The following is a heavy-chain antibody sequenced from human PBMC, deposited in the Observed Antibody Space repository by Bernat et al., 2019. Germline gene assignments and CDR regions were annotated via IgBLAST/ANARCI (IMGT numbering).Heavy chain of an antibody. D-gene: IGHD6-13*01. CDR1: GFTFSSYG. CDR3: ARLGSRWALDY. J-gene: IGHJ4*02. V-gene: IGHV3-33*01. Sequence: QVQLVESGGGVVQPGRSLRLSCAASGFTFSSYGMHWVRQAPGKGLEWVAVIWYDGSNKYYADSVKGRFTISRDNSKNTMHMQMNSLRVEDTAVYYFARLGSRWALDYWGQGTMLTVSS. CDR2: IWYDGSNK.